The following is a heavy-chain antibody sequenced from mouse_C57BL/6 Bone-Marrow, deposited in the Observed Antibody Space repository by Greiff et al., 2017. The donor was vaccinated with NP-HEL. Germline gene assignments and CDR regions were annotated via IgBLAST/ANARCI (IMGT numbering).Heavy chain of an antibody. Sequence: EVQLQQSGAELVRPGASVKLSCTASGFNIKDDYMHWVKQRPEQGLEWIGWIDPENGDTEYASKFQGKATITADTSSNTAYLQLSSLTSEDTDVYYCTNYGSSAAYWGQGTLVTVSA. D-gene: IGHD1-1*01. CDR1: GFNIKDDY. CDR3: TNYGSSAAY. V-gene: IGHV14-4*01. CDR2: IDPENGDT. J-gene: IGHJ3*01.